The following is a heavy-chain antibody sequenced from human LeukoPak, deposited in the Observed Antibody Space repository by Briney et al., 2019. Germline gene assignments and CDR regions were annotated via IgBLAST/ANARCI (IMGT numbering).Heavy chain of an antibody. CDR3: ARGLVGWFGELLPHFDY. V-gene: IGHV4-39*07. D-gene: IGHD3-10*01. CDR2: ISYSGST. Sequence: SETLSLTCILSGGSISSSSYYWGWIRQPPGKGLEWIGSISYSGSTYYNPSLESRVTISVDTSKNQFSLKLSSVTAADTAVYYCARGLVGWFGELLPHFDYWGQGTLVTVSS. CDR1: GGSISSSSYY. J-gene: IGHJ4*02.